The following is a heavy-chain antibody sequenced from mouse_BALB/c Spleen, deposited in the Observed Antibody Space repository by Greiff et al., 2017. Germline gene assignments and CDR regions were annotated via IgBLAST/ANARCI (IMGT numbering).Heavy chain of an antibody. Sequence: EVQLQESGPGLVKPSQSLSLTCTVTGYSITSDYAWNWIRQFPGNKLEWMGYISYSGSTSYNPSLKSRISITRDTSKNQFFLQLNSVTTEDTATYYCAREGIRTGTFGFAYWGQGTLVTVSA. D-gene: IGHD4-1*01. CDR3: AREGIRTGTFGFAY. J-gene: IGHJ3*01. CDR2: ISYSGST. V-gene: IGHV3-2*02. CDR1: GYSITSDYA.